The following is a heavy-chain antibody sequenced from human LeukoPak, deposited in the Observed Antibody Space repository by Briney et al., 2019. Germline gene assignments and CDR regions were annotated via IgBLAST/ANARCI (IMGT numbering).Heavy chain of an antibody. J-gene: IGHJ4*02. CDR2: ISYDGSNK. CDR1: GFTFSSYA. CDR3: ARADWDTAMIDY. D-gene: IGHD5-18*01. V-gene: IGHV3-30*04. Sequence: QSGGSLRLSCAASGFTFSSYAMHWVRQAPGKGLEWVTVISYDGSNKYYADSVKGRFTISRDNSKNTLYLQMNSLRAEDTAVYYCARADWDTAMIDYWGQGTLVTVSS.